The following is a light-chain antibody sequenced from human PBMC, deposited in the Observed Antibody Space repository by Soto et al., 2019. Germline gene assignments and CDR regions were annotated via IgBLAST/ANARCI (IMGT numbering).Light chain of an antibody. Sequence: QSALTQPPSASGSPGQSVAISCTGTSSDVGGYNYVSWYQQHPGKAPKLMIYEVNKRPSGVPDRFSGSKSGNTASLTVSGLQAEDEPHYYCSAYAGTSNVFGTGTKVTVL. CDR1: SSDVGGYNY. CDR3: SAYAGTSNV. CDR2: EVN. J-gene: IGLJ1*01. V-gene: IGLV2-8*01.